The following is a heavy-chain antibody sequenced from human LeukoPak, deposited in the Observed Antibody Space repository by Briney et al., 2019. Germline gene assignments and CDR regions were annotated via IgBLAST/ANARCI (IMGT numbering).Heavy chain of an antibody. J-gene: IGHJ5*01. Sequence: ASVKVSCKASGYTFTKYGITWVRQAPGQGLEWMGRSSPYNGNTNYGQNLQGRVTMTTDTSTSTAYMELRSLRSDDTAVYYCARDTCSGSSCSVNNWIDSWGQGTLVIVSS. CDR3: ARDTCSGSSCSVNNWIDS. D-gene: IGHD2-2*01. CDR1: GYTFTKYG. CDR2: SSPYNGNT. V-gene: IGHV1-18*01.